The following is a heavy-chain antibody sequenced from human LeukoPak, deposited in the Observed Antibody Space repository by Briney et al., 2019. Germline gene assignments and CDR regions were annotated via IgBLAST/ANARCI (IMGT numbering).Heavy chain of an antibody. CDR3: AKAFRARYYYGSGSSLNDY. CDR2: ISYDGSNK. Sequence: GGSLRLSCAASGFTFSSYGMHWVRQAPGKGLEWVAVISYDGSNKYYADSVKGRFTISRDNSKNTLYLQMNSLRAEDTAVYYCAKAFRARYYYGSGSSLNDYWGQGTLVTVSS. J-gene: IGHJ4*02. D-gene: IGHD3-10*01. CDR1: GFTFSSYG. V-gene: IGHV3-30*18.